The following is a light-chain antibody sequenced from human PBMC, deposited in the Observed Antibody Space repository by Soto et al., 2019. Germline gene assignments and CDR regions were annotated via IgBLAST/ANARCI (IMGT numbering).Light chain of an antibody. CDR1: QSVGNN. CDR3: QQYSDWPLT. CDR2: ATS. J-gene: IGKJ4*01. V-gene: IGKV3-15*01. Sequence: EIVMTQSPATLSVSPGERATLSCRVSQSVGNNFAWYQQKPGQAPRLLIFATSTRATGVPGRFSGSGSGTEFTLTISSLQSEDFAVYYCQQYSDWPLTFGGGTKVEIE.